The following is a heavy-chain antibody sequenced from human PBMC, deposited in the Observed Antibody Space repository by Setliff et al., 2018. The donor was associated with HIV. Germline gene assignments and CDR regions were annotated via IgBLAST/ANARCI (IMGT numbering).Heavy chain of an antibody. CDR2: IYTSGST. V-gene: IGHV4-4*09. J-gene: IGHJ4*02. CDR1: GGSISSYY. D-gene: IGHD6-13*01. CDR3: ARGRGSSSSRPIDY. Sequence: PSETLSLTCTVSGGSISSYYWSWIRQPPGKGLEWIGYIYTSGSTNYNPSLKSRVTISLDTSKNQFSLKLSSVTAADTAVYFCARGRGSSSSRPIDYWGQGTLVTVSS.